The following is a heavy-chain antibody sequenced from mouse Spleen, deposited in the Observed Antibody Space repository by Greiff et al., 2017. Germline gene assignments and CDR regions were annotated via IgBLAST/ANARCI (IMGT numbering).Heavy chain of an antibody. J-gene: IGHJ3*01. CDR3: APITAVWGRFAY. V-gene: IGHV14-3*02. CDR1: GFNIKDTY. CDR2: IDPANGNT. D-gene: IGHD1-1*01. Sequence: VQLQQSGAELVKPGASVKLSCTASGFNIKDTYMHWVKQRPEQGLEWIGRIDPANGNTKYDPKFQGKATITADTSSNTAYLQLSSLTSEDTAVYYCAPITAVWGRFAYWGQGTLVTVSA.